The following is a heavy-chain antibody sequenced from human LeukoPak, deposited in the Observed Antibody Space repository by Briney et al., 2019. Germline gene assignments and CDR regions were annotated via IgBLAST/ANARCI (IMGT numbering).Heavy chain of an antibody. Sequence: GGSLRLSCAASGFTFSNAWMTWVRQAPGKGLEWVGRIKDNTAGGATDYAAPVKGRFTISRDDSKNTLYLQMNSLKTEDTAVYYCATDRRFGEYYFDYWGQGTLVTVSS. V-gene: IGHV3-15*01. CDR3: ATDRRFGEYYFDY. CDR1: GFTFSNAW. J-gene: IGHJ4*02. CDR2: IKDNTAGGAT. D-gene: IGHD3-10*01.